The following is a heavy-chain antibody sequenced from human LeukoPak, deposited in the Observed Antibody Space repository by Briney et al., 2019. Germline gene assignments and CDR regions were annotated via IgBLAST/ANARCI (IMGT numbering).Heavy chain of an antibody. CDR3: ARADTTVTTQLIDY. J-gene: IGHJ4*02. D-gene: IGHD4-17*01. V-gene: IGHV1-2*02. CDR1: GYMFTDYY. Sequence: ASVKVSCKTSGYMFTDYYMHWVRQAPGQGLEWMGWINPNSGGTNSAQRFQGRVTMTRDTSISTAYMELSRLRSDDTAVYYCARADTTVTTQLIDYWGQGTLVTVSS. CDR2: INPNSGGT.